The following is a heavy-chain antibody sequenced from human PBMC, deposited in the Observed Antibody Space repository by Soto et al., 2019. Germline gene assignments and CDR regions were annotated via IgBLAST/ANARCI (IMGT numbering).Heavy chain of an antibody. CDR1: GYIFVNYG. V-gene: IGHV1-18*01. D-gene: IGHD3-16*01. CDR2: ISPYTGNT. Sequence: QVQLVQSGDEVKKPGASVKVSCKASGYIFVNYGIAWVRQAPGQGLEWMGWISPYTGNTHSATKIQGRLTMTTDTSTSPGYMDLGSLTSEDTAGYYCWMVDNYVTPTPQDVWGQGTTVTVSS. J-gene: IGHJ6*02. CDR3: WMVDNYVTPTPQDV.